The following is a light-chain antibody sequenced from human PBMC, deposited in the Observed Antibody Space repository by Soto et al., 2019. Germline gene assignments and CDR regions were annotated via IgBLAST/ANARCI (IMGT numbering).Light chain of an antibody. CDR1: QSVDTN. CDR2: GAS. V-gene: IGKV3-15*01. Sequence: VMTQSPGTLSVSPGERATLSCRASQSVDTNLAGYQQKPGQAPRLLISGASTGGTGVSARFSGSGSGTEFTLNISSLQSEDFAVYYCQQYQYSPPRTFGQGTKVEIK. J-gene: IGKJ1*01. CDR3: QQYQYSPPRT.